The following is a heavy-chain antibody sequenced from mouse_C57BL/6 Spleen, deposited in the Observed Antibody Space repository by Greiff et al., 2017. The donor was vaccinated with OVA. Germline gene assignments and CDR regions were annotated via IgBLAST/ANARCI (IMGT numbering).Heavy chain of an antibody. CDR2: IDPETGGT. D-gene: IGHD2-4*01. J-gene: IGHJ4*01. Sequence: QVQLQQSGAELARPGASVTLSCKASGYTFTDYEMHWVKQTPVHGLEWIGAIDPETGGTAYNQKFKGKATLTADKSSSTAYMELRSLTSEDSAVYYCTRKLYYDRGDYYAMDYWGQGTSVTVSS. CDR1: GYTFTDYE. V-gene: IGHV1-15*01. CDR3: TRKLYYDRGDYYAMDY.